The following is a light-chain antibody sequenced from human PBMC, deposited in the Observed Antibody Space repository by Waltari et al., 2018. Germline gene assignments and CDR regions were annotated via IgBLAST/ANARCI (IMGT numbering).Light chain of an antibody. CDR1: RRDVGAYYL. CDR2: EDS. J-gene: IGLJ3*02. V-gene: IGLV2-23*01. CDR3: CSYTNSYTLV. Sequence: QSALTQPAPVSGSPGESLTISCPGPRRDVGAYYLVSWYQQHPGKAPKLLIYEDSERPSGVSNRFSGSKSGDTASLTISGLQPEDESFYYCCSYTNSYTLVFGGGTKVTV.